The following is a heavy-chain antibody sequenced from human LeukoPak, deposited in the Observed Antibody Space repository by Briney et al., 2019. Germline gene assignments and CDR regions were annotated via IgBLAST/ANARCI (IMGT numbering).Heavy chain of an antibody. CDR3: AREGSDGSGSYVSAFDI. Sequence: GGSLRLSCAASGFTFSSYAMHWVRQAPGKGLEWVAVISYDGSNEYYADSVKGRFTISRDNSKNTLYLQMNSLRAEDTAVYYCAREGSDGSGSYVSAFDIWGQGTMVTVSS. CDR1: GFTFSSYA. J-gene: IGHJ3*02. D-gene: IGHD3-10*01. V-gene: IGHV3-30-3*01. CDR2: ISYDGSNE.